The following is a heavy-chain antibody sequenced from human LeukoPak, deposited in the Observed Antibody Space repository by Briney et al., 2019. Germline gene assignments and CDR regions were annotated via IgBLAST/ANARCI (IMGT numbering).Heavy chain of an antibody. CDR1: GGSISSSSYY. Sequence: SETLSLTCTVSGGSISSSSYYWGWIRQPPGKGLEWIGSIYYSGSTYYNPSLKSRVTISVDTSKNQFSLKLSSVTAADTAVYYCARVYSNYEWGGAFDIWGQGTMVTVSS. J-gene: IGHJ3*02. D-gene: IGHD4-11*01. CDR3: ARVYSNYEWGGAFDI. V-gene: IGHV4-39*07. CDR2: IYYSGST.